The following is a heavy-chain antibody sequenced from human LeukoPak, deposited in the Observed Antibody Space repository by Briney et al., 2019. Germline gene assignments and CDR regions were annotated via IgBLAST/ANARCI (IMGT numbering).Heavy chain of an antibody. CDR1: GGSVSSGLNK. CDR3: AREAECSGGSCYSYGWFDP. D-gene: IGHD2-15*01. Sequence: PSETLSLTCTVSGGSVSSGLNKWSWIRQPPGKELEWIGDISYSGSASYNPPLRSRVTISLDTSTDQFSLTLGSVTAADTAVYYCAREAECSGGSCYSYGWFDPWGQGTQVIVSS. CDR2: ISYSGSA. V-gene: IGHV4-61*01. J-gene: IGHJ5*02.